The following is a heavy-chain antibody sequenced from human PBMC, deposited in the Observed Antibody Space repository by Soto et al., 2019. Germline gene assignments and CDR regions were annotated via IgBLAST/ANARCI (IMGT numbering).Heavy chain of an antibody. CDR1: GFTFSSYA. CDR2: ISSNGGST. D-gene: IGHD6-13*01. J-gene: IGHJ1*01. CDR3: VKDRRSSSWEYFQH. V-gene: IGHV3-64D*06. Sequence: GGSLRLPCSASGFTFSSYAMHWVRQAPGKGLEYVSAISSNGGSTYYADSVKGRFTISRDNSKNTLYLQMSSLRAEDTAVYYCVKDRRSSSWEYFQHWGQGTLVTVSS.